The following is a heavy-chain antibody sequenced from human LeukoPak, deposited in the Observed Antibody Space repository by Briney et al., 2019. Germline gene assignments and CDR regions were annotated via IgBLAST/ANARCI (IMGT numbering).Heavy chain of an antibody. J-gene: IGHJ6*03. Sequence: SEPLSLTCTVSGGSISSYYWSWIRQPPGKGLEWIGSVSYSGSTNYNPSLKSRVTISVDTSKNQFSLELSSVTAADTTVYYCARAPERWYSYGSYTFYYMDVWGKGATVTVSS. D-gene: IGHD5-18*01. V-gene: IGHV4-59*01. CDR2: VSYSGST. CDR1: GGSISSYY. CDR3: ARAPERWYSYGSYTFYYMDV.